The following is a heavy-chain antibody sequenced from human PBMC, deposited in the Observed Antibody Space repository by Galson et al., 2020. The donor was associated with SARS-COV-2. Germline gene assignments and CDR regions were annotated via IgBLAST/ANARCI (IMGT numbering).Heavy chain of an antibody. Sequence: ASVKVSCKASGYTFTSYAMNWVRQAPGQGLEWMGWINTNTGNPTYAQGFTGRFVFSLDTSVSTAYLQISSLKAEDTAVYYCARDPDTMVREMYGMDVWGQGTTVTVSS. CDR3: ARDPDTMVREMYGMDV. CDR1: GYTFTSYA. CDR2: INTNTGNP. D-gene: IGHD3-10*01. J-gene: IGHJ6*02. V-gene: IGHV7-4-1*02.